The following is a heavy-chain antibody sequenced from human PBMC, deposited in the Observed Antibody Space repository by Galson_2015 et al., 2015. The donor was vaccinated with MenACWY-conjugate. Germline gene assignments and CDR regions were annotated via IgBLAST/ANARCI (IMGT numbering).Heavy chain of an antibody. CDR2: IKSKTDGGTT. J-gene: IGHJ4*02. V-gene: IGHV3-15*01. D-gene: IGHD5-12*01. CDR1: GFTFSNPW. Sequence: SLRLSCAASGFTFSNPWMSWVRQVPGTGLEWVGRIKSKTDGGTTDYAAPVKGRFTISRDDSKNTLYLQMNSLKTEDTAVYYCTTEQYGSYHYWGQGTLVTVSS. CDR3: TTEQYGSYHY.